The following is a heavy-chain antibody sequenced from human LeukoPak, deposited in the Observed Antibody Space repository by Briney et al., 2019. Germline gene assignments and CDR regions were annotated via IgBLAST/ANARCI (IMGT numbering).Heavy chain of an antibody. D-gene: IGHD6-19*01. CDR1: GFTFSSYS. V-gene: IGHV3-21*01. CDR3: AREVQWLGNYFDY. Sequence: GGSLRLSCAASGFTFSSYSMNWVRQAPGKGLEWVSSISSSSYIYYADSVKGRFTISRDNAKNSLYLQMNSVRAEDTAVYYCAREVQWLGNYFDYWGQGTLVTVSS. J-gene: IGHJ4*02. CDR2: ISSSSYI.